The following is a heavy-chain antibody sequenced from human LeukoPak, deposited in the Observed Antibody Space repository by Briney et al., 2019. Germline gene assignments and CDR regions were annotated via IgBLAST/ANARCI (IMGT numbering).Heavy chain of an antibody. CDR1: GFTFSSYW. Sequence: PGGSLRLSCAASGFTFSSYWMSWVRQAPGKGLEWVANIKQDGSEKYYVDSAKGRFTISRDNAKNSLYLQMNSLRAEDAAVYYCVGGGGNFHYWGQGTRVTVSS. CDR2: IKQDGSEK. J-gene: IGHJ4*02. CDR3: VGGGGNFHY. V-gene: IGHV3-7*01. D-gene: IGHD3-16*01.